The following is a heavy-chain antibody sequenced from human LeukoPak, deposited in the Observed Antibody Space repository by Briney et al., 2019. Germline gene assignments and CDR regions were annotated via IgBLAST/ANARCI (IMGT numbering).Heavy chain of an antibody. J-gene: IGHJ4*02. CDR2: INPSGGST. Sequence: GASVKVSCKASGYTFTSYNMHRVRQAPGQGLEWMGIINPSGGSTSYAQKFQGRVTMTRDTSTSTVYMELSSLRSEDTAVYYCARDMVRGVIPGYYFDYWGQGTLVTVSS. CDR3: ARDMVRGVIPGYYFDY. D-gene: IGHD3-10*01. CDR1: GYTFTSYN. V-gene: IGHV1-46*01.